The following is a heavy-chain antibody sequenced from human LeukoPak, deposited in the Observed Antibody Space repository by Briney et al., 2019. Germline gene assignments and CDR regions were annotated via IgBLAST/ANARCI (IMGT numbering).Heavy chain of an antibody. CDR1: GYTFSTYY. CDR3: ARAAGSSYYYYYMDV. D-gene: IGHD6-19*01. J-gene: IGHJ6*03. CDR2: INPSGGGT. V-gene: IGHV1-46*01. Sequence: GASVKVSCKASGYTFSTYYMHWVRQAPGQGLEWMGIINPSGGGTTYAQKFQGRVTMTRDMSTSTVYMELSSLRSEDTAVYYCARAAGSSYYYYYMDVWGKGTTVTVSS.